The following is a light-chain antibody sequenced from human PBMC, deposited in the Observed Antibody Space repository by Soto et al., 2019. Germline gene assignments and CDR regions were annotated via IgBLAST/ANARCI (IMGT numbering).Light chain of an antibody. J-gene: IGKJ2*01. Sequence: DIQMTQSPYSLSAFIGDRVPITCRTRHNISSHLNWYHQKPGKAPNLLIYAASSLQSGVPSGFSGSGSGTDFTLNITSLQPDDFATYYCQQSFSIPYTFGQGTKLQIK. CDR2: AAS. CDR1: HNISSH. V-gene: IGKV1-39*01. CDR3: QQSFSIPYT.